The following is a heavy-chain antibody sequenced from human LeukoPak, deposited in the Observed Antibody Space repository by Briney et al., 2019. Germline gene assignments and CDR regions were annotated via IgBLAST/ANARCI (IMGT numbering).Heavy chain of an antibody. V-gene: IGHV1-2*02. Sequence: ASVKVSCKASGYTFTGYYMHWVRQAPGQGLEWMGWINPNSGGTNYAQKFQGRVTMTRDTSIRTAYMELSRLRSDDTAVYYCARLSTLAAAARDYWGQGTLVTVSS. CDR3: ARLSTLAAAARDY. CDR2: INPNSGGT. D-gene: IGHD6-13*01. CDR1: GYTFTGYY. J-gene: IGHJ4*02.